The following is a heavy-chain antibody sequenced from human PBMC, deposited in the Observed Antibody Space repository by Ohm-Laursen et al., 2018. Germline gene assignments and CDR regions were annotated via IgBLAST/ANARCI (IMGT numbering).Heavy chain of an antibody. CDR1: GFSFSSYA. J-gene: IGHJ4*02. Sequence: GSLRLSCTASGFSFSSYAVTWVRQAPGKGLEWVSAIGGDDRTHYADSVKGRFTIPKDKSKNMLYLQMNSLRAEDTAVYYCAKGTTDVDYWGQGTLVTVSS. CDR3: AKGTTDVDY. V-gene: IGHV3-23*01. CDR2: IGGDDRT. D-gene: IGHD1-1*01.